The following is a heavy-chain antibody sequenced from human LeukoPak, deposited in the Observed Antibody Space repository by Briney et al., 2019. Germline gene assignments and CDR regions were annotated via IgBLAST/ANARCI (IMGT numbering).Heavy chain of an antibody. Sequence: GGSLRLSCAASGFTFSSYWMHWVRQAPGKGLVWVSRINSDGSSTSYADSVKGRFTISRDNAKNTQYLQMNSLRAEDTAVYYCASLYYYDSSGYLPFDYWGQGTLVTVSS. J-gene: IGHJ4*02. CDR1: GFTFSSYW. CDR3: ASLYYYDSSGYLPFDY. CDR2: INSDGSST. D-gene: IGHD3-22*01. V-gene: IGHV3-74*01.